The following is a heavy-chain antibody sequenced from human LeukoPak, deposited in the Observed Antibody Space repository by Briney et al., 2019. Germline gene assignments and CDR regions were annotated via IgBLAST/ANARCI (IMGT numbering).Heavy chain of an antibody. V-gene: IGHV4-59*01. CDR2: IYYSGST. J-gene: IGHJ5*02. Sequence: SETLSLTCTVSGGSISSYYWSWIRQPPGKGLEWIGYIYYSGSTNYNPSLKSRVTISVDTSKNQFSLKLSSVTAADTAAYYCARGRPGGYSSSWYGFDPWGQGTLVTVSS. D-gene: IGHD6-13*01. CDR3: ARGRPGGYSSSWYGFDP. CDR1: GGSISSYY.